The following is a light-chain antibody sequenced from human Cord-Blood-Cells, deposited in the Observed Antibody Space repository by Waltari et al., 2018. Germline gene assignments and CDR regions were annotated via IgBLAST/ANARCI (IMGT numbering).Light chain of an antibody. CDR3: QAWDSSTAV. CDR1: KLGDKY. CDR2: QDS. J-gene: IGLJ2*01. Sequence: SYELTQPHSVSVSPGQTASITCSGDKLGDKYACWYRQKPGQSPVLVIYQDSKRPSGIPELISSSSSGNTATLTISGTQAMDEADYYCQAWDSSTAVFGGGTKLTVL. V-gene: IGLV3-1*01.